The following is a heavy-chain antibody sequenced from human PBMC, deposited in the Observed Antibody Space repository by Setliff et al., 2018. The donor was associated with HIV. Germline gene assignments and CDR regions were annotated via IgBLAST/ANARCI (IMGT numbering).Heavy chain of an antibody. CDR2: INPNNGGT. V-gene: IGHV1-2*02. Sequence: ASVKVSCKASGYTFTGYYMHWVRQAPGQGLEWMGWINPNNGGTNYAQKFQGRVTMTRDTSISTAYMELSRLTSQDTAVYYCVRDRETVSISGVAVPYFDYWGQGTQVTVSS. CDR1: GYTFTGYY. CDR3: VRDRETVSISGVAVPYFDY. J-gene: IGHJ4*02. D-gene: IGHD3-3*01.